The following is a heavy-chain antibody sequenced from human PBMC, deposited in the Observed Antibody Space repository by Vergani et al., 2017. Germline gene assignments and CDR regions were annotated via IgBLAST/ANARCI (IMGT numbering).Heavy chain of an antibody. CDR3: AKASLRAFDS. Sequence: EVQLVESGGGLVQPGRSLRLSCAASGFTFDDYAMHWVRQAPGKGLEWVSGISWNSGSIGYADSVKGRFTISRDNAKNSLYLQMNSLRAEETALYYCAKASLRAFDSWGQGRMVTVSS. V-gene: IGHV3-9*01. CDR1: GFTFDDYA. J-gene: IGHJ3*02. CDR2: ISWNSGSI.